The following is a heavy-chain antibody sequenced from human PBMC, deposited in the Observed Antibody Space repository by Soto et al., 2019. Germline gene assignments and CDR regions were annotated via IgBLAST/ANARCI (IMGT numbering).Heavy chain of an antibody. D-gene: IGHD2-15*01. V-gene: IGHV1-8*01. CDR3: ARMKSCSSFNWFDP. J-gene: IGHJ5*02. CDR2: MNPGSGDT. Sequence: ASVKVSCKASGYTFTNNDVSWVRQATGQGLEWMGWMNPGSGDTGYAQKFQGRVTMTRDISIATAYMELNSLTSEDTAIYYCARMKSCSSFNWFDPWGQGPLVTVAS. CDR1: GYTFTNND.